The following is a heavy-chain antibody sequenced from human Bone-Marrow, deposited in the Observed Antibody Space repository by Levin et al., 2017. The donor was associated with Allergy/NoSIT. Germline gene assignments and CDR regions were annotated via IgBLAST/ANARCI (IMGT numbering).Heavy chain of an antibody. D-gene: IGHD6-13*01. CDR2: IGDSGFAT. CDR1: GFTFNSYA. Sequence: LSLTCAASGFTFNSYAMSWVRQAPGKGLEWVSAIGDSGFATYYADSVKGRFTISRDNSKNTLYLQMNSLRAEDTALYYCAKADQQLGGPFRYWGQGTLVTVSS. J-gene: IGHJ4*02. V-gene: IGHV3-23*01. CDR3: AKADQQLGGPFRY.